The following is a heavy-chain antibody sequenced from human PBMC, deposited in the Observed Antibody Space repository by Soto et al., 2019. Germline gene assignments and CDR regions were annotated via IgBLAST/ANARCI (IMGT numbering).Heavy chain of an antibody. CDR1: GYTLTELS. V-gene: IGHV1-24*01. D-gene: IGHD3-10*01. J-gene: IGHJ6*03. CDR2: FDPEDGET. CDR3: ATRAPNMVRGVRYYYYYMDV. Sequence: GASVKVSCKVSGYTLTELSMHWVRQAPGKGLEWMGGFDPEDGETIYAQKFQGRVTMTEDTSTDTAYMELSSLRSEDTAVYYCATRAPNMVRGVRYYYYYMDVWGKGTTVTVSS.